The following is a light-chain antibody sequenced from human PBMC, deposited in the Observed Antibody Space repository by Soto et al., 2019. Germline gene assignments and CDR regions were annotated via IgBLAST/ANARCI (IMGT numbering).Light chain of an antibody. CDR3: NSYTSSGAVV. Sequence: QSALTQPASVSGSPGQSITISCTGTSSDVGGYNFVSWYQQHPGNAPKLIIYDVTSRPSGVSNRFSGSKSGNAASLTNSGLQAEDEALYYCNSYTSSGAVVFGGGTKVTVL. CDR1: SSDVGGYNF. CDR2: DVT. J-gene: IGLJ3*02. V-gene: IGLV2-14*03.